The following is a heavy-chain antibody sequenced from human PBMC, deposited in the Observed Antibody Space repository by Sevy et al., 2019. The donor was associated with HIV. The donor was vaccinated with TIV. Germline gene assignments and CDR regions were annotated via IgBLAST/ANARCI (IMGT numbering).Heavy chain of an antibody. J-gene: IGHJ4*02. CDR1: GFSFSSYS. V-gene: IGHV3-48*01. D-gene: IGHD7-27*01. CDR3: ARDDHWAFDY. CDR2: ISSSSGTI. Sequence: GGSLRLSCVTSGFSFSSYSMNWVRQAPGKGGEWVSYISSSSGTIRYADSVKGRLTISRDNAKNSLFLQMNSLRAEDTAVYYCARDDHWAFDYWGQGALVTVSS.